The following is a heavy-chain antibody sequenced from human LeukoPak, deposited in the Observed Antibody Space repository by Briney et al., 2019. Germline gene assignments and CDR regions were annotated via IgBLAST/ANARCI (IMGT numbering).Heavy chain of an antibody. CDR2: ILPMLGTA. CDR3: AAESRLDPYFYYYMDV. V-gene: IGHV1-69*16. J-gene: IGHJ6*03. CDR1: GGALSDYT. D-gene: IGHD5/OR15-5a*01. Sequence: SVKVSCKASGGALSDYTISWVRQAPGQGLEWMGAILPMLGTAKYAQSLQGRVTITTDESTSTAYIDLSSLRSEDTAVYYCAAESRLDPYFYYYMDVWGKGTTVTVSS.